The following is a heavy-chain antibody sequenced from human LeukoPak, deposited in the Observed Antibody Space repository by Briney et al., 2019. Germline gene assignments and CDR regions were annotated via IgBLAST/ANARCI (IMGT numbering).Heavy chain of an antibody. Sequence: SEQVSSKACGGTFSSYAISWVRQATGQGLEWMGGIIPIFGTANYAQKFQRRVTITTDESTSTAYMELSSVRSEDTAVYYCARGPGEDIAAASRVFDIWGQGTMVTVSS. J-gene: IGHJ3*02. V-gene: IGHV1-69*05. CDR3: ARGPGEDIAAASRVFDI. CDR2: IIPIFGTA. CDR1: GGTFSSYA. D-gene: IGHD6-13*01.